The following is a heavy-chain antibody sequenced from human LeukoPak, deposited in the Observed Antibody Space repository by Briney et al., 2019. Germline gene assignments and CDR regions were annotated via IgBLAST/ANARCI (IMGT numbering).Heavy chain of an antibody. J-gene: IGHJ4*02. CDR2: IKQDGSEK. V-gene: IGHV3-7*01. CDR1: GFTFSSYW. CDR3: ARYYCSSSSCLMFDY. D-gene: IGHD2-2*01. Sequence: LPGGSLRLSCAASGFTFSSYWMSWVRQAPGKGLEWVAHIKQDGSEKYYVDSVKGRFTISRDNAKNSLYLQMNSLRAEDTAVYYCARYYCSSSSCLMFDYWGQGTLVTVSS.